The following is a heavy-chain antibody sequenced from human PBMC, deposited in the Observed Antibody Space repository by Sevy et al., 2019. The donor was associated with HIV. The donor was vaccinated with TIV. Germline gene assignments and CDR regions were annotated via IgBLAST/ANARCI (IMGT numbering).Heavy chain of an antibody. Sequence: GGSLRLSCAASGFTLSSSWMSWVRQAPGKGLEWVANIKGDGSEKYYVYSVKGRFTISRDNAKNSLYLQMNSLRAEDTAVYYWATEGAGAYNYWGQGILVTVSS. D-gene: IGHD2-21*01. J-gene: IGHJ4*02. CDR1: GFTLSSSW. CDR3: ATEGAGAYNY. CDR2: IKGDGSEK. V-gene: IGHV3-7*01.